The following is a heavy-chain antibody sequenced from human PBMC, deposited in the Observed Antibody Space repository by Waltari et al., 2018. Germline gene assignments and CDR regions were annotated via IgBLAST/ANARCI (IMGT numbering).Heavy chain of an antibody. CDR2: IESKTYGGAP. CDR3: TRADGMTDLDY. V-gene: IGHV3-49*04. J-gene: IGHJ4*02. CDR1: GFNFGASA. Sequence: EVQLAESGGGLVQPGRSRRLSCPASGFNFGASAITWVGQVPGKGLECVGFIESKTYGGAPEYAASVKGRFTISRDDSKSVAYLQMNSLRTEDTALYYCTRADGMTDLDYWGQGALVTVSS.